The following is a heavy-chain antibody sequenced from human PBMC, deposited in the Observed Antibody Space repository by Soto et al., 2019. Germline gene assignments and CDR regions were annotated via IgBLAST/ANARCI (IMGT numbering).Heavy chain of an antibody. CDR1: GFTFSTYG. V-gene: IGHV3-30*18. CDR3: AKDLQSYGDYDYYCYGMDV. J-gene: IGHJ6*02. Sequence: QVQLVESGGGEVQPGRSLTLSCAASGFTFSTYGMHWVRQTPGKGLEWVAVIPYDGTNKFYSDSVKGRFTISRDNFKNTLTLQMNSLRADDTAVYSCAKDLQSYGDYDYYCYGMDVWGLGTRVTVSS. CDR2: IPYDGTNK. D-gene: IGHD4-17*01.